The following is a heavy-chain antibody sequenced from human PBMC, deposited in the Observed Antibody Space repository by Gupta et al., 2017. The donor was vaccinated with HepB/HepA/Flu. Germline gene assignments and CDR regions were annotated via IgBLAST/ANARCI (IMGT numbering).Heavy chain of an antibody. D-gene: IGHD5-18*01. CDR3: AKGLRGYSVDAFDI. CDR1: AFTFSSYG. V-gene: IGHV3-30*18. Sequence: QVQLVESGGGVVQPGRSLRLSCAASAFTFSSYGMHWVRQAPGKGLEWVAVISYDGSNKYYADSVKGRFTISRDNSKNTLYLQMNSLRAEDTAVYYCAKGLRGYSVDAFDIWGQGTMVTVSS. CDR2: ISYDGSNK. J-gene: IGHJ3*02.